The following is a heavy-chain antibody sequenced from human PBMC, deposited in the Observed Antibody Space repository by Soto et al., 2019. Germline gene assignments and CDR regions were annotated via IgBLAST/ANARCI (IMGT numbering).Heavy chain of an antibody. CDR1: GFTFSSYA. CDR2: ISYDGSNK. V-gene: IGHV3-30-3*01. Sequence: LRLSCAASGFTFSSYAMHWVRQAPGKGLEWVAVISYDGSNKYYADSVKGRFTISRDNSKNTLYLQMNSMRAEDTAVYYCARGHNPLLILITGTTPFDYWGQGALVTVSS. D-gene: IGHD1-7*01. CDR3: ARGHNPLLILITGTTPFDY. J-gene: IGHJ4*02.